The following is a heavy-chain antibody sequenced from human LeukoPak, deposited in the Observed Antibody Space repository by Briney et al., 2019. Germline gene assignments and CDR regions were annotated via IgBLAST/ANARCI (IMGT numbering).Heavy chain of an antibody. Sequence: GGSLRLSCAATGFTFSSYAMNWVRQAPGKGLEWVSYITRSGTTIYYADSVKGRFTLSRQNAKNSLYLQMNSLRDEDTAVYYCARGGNIGYDYNAFDIWGQGAMVTVSS. D-gene: IGHD3-22*01. J-gene: IGHJ3*02. V-gene: IGHV3-48*03. CDR2: ITRSGTTI. CDR1: GFTFSSYA. CDR3: ARGGNIGYDYNAFDI.